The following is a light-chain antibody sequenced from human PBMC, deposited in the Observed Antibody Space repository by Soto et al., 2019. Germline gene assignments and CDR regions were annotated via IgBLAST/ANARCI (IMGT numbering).Light chain of an antibody. CDR2: SHN. CDR1: SSNIGSNT. CDR3: AAWDDSLNGYV. Sequence: QSVLTQPPSASGTPGQRVTISCSGSSSNIGSNTVNWYQQLPGTAPKLLIYSHNQRPSGVPDRFSGSKSGTSASLAISGLQSEDEADYYCAAWDDSLNGYVFGTGTRSPS. V-gene: IGLV1-44*01. J-gene: IGLJ1*01.